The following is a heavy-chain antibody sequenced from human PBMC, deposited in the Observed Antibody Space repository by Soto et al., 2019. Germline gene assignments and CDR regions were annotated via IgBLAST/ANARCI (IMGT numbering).Heavy chain of an antibody. Sequence: PSETLSLTCTFSGGSISSGGYYWSWIRQHPGKGLEWIGYIYYSGSTYYNPSLKSRVTISVDTSKNQFSLKLTSLTAADTAIYYCTRANWYSEYWGQGTLVTVSS. D-gene: IGHD7-27*01. V-gene: IGHV4-31*03. CDR1: GGSISSGGYY. CDR3: TRANWYSEY. CDR2: IYYSGST. J-gene: IGHJ4*02.